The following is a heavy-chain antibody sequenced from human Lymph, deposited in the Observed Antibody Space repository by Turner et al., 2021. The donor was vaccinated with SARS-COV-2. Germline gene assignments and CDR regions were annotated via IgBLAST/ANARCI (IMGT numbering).Heavy chain of an antibody. Sequence: EVQLVETGGGLIQPGGSLRLSCAASGIIVSRNYMNWVRQVPGKGLEWVSVIYSGGTTYDADSVKGRFTISRDNSKNTLYLQMNSLRVEDTAVYYCARDLGTYGMDVWGQGTTVTVSS. CDR1: GIIVSRNY. CDR3: ARDLGTYGMDV. J-gene: IGHJ6*02. V-gene: IGHV3-53*02. CDR2: IYSGGTT. D-gene: IGHD6-13*01.